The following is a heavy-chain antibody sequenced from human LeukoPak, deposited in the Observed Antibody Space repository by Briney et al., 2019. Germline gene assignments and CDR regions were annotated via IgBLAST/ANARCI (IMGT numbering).Heavy chain of an antibody. Sequence: SVKVSCKASGGTFSSYAISWVRQAPGQGLEWMGGIIPIFGTANYAQKFQGRVTITADKSTSTAYMELSSLRSEDTAVYYCARDAMVRGAYNWFDPWGQGTLVTVSS. J-gene: IGHJ5*02. V-gene: IGHV1-69*06. CDR2: IIPIFGTA. CDR3: ARDAMVRGAYNWFDP. CDR1: GGTFSSYA. D-gene: IGHD3-10*01.